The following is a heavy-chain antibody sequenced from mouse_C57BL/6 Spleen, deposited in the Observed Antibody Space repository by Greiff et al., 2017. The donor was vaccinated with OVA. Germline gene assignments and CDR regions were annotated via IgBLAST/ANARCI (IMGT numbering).Heavy chain of an antibody. Sequence: QVQLQQSGAELVKPGASVKLSCKASGYTFTEYTIHWVKQRSGQGLEWIGWFYPGSGSIKYNEKFKDKATLTADKSSSTVYMELSRLTSEDSAVYFCARHEEEGYDGYSYYFDYWGQGTTLTVSS. CDR1: GYTFTEYT. CDR2: FYPGSGSI. CDR3: ARHEEEGYDGYSYYFDY. D-gene: IGHD2-3*01. J-gene: IGHJ2*01. V-gene: IGHV1-62-2*01.